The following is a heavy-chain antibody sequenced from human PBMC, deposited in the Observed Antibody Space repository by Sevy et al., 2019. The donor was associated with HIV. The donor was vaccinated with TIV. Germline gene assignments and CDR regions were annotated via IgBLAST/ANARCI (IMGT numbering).Heavy chain of an antibody. CDR2: ISYDGSNK. CDR3: ASKQYYDFWSGYPQDYYYYGMDV. J-gene: IGHJ6*02. CDR1: GFTFSSYA. V-gene: IGHV3-30*04. D-gene: IGHD3-3*01. Sequence: GGSLRLSCAASGFTFSSYAMHWVRQAPGKELEWVAVISYDGSNKYYADSVKGRFTISRDNSKNTLYLQMNSLRAEDTAVYYCASKQYYDFWSGYPQDYYYYGMDVWGQGTTVTVSS.